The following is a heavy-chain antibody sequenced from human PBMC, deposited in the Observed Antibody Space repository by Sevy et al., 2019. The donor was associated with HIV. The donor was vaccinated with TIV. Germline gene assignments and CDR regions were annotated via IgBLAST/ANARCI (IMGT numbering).Heavy chain of an antibody. J-gene: IGHJ4*02. CDR2: MKEDGSER. CDR1: GFTFSSYW. D-gene: IGHD5-18*01. CDR3: GGGGGGGYSYSLDW. Sequence: GGSLRLSCAASGFTFSSYWMSWVRQAPGKGLEWVATMKEDGSERNYVDSVKGRFTISRDNAKNSLYLQMNSLRAEDKGVYFCGGGGGGGYSYSLDWWGQGTLVTVSS. V-gene: IGHV3-7*04.